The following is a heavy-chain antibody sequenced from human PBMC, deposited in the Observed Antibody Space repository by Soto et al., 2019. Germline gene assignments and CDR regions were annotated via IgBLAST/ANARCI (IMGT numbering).Heavy chain of an antibody. CDR2: ITGSAGGT. CDR1: GFTFSNYA. J-gene: IGHJ4*02. Sequence: GGSLRLSCAASGFTFSNYAMSWVRQAPGKGLEWVSTITGSAGGTYYADSMKGRFTISRDNSKSTLYLQMYSLRVEDTAVYYWERESQHWGQGTMVTVYS. CDR3: ERESQH. V-gene: IGHV3-23*01.